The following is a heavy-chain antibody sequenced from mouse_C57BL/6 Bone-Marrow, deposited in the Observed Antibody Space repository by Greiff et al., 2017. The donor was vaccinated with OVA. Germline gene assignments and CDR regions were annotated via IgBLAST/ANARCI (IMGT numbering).Heavy chain of an antibody. CDR3: TRFYYGSSLDYFDY. D-gene: IGHD1-1*01. J-gene: IGHJ2*01. CDR1: GYTFTDYE. Sequence: QVQLKQSGAELVRPGASVTLSCKASGYTFTDYEMHWVKQTPVHGLEWIGAIDPETGGTAYNQKFKGKAILTADKSSSTAYMELRSLTSEDSAVYYCTRFYYGSSLDYFDYWGQGTTLTVSS. V-gene: IGHV1-15*01. CDR2: IDPETGGT.